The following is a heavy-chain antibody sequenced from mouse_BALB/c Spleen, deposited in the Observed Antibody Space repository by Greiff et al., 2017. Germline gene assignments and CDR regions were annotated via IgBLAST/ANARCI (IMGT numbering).Heavy chain of an antibody. J-gene: IGHJ1*01. CDR1: GYTFTSYY. Sequence: QVQLKQSGAELVKPGASVKLSCKASGYTFTSYYMYWVKQRPGQGLEWIGEINPSNGGTNFNEKFKSKATLTVDKSSSTAYMQLSSLTSEDSAVYYCTRGLLEDWYFDVWGAGTTVTVSS. V-gene: IGHV1S81*02. CDR2: INPSNGGT. D-gene: IGHD2-3*01. CDR3: TRGLLEDWYFDV.